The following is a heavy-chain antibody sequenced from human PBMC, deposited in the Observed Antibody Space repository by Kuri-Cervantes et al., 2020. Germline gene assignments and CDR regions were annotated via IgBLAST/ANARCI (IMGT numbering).Heavy chain of an antibody. Sequence: GESLKISCRGSGYSSDYTFANYWIGWVRQMPGRGLECMGIIYPDDSDTRYSPSFEGHVTISADKSTNTTSLQWSGLRDSDTAVYYCARVARDVTSATPHFDFWGQGTLVTVSS. V-gene: IGHV5-51*01. CDR2: IYPDDSDT. D-gene: IGHD5-24*01. CDR3: ARVARDVTSATPHFDF. J-gene: IGHJ4*02. CDR1: GYSSDYTFANYW.